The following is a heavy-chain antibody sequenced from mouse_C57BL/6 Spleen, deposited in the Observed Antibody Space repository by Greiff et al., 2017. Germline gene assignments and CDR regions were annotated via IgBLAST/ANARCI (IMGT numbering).Heavy chain of an antibody. CDR1: GYTFTDYN. CDR3: VPAYYSNPYFDY. J-gene: IGHJ2*01. Sequence: VQLQQSGPELVKPGASVKMSCKASGYTFTDYNMHWVKQSHGKSLEWIGYINPNNGGTSYNQKFKGKATLTVNKSSSTAYMELRSLTSEDSAVYYCVPAYYSNPYFDYWGQGTTLTVSS. CDR2: INPNNGGT. V-gene: IGHV1-22*01. D-gene: IGHD2-5*01.